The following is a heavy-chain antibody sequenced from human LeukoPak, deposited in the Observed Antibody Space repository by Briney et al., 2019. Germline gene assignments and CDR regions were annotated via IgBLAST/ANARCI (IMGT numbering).Heavy chain of an antibody. CDR3: ASLYIVVVPAAMPRWFDP. J-gene: IGHJ5*02. Sequence: GGSLRLSCAASGFTFSSYAMHWVRQAPGKGLEWVAVISYDGSNKYYADSVKGRFTISRDNSKNTLYLQMNSLRAEDTAVYYCASLYIVVVPAAMPRWFDPWGQGTLVTVSS. D-gene: IGHD2-2*01. V-gene: IGHV3-30*04. CDR1: GFTFSSYA. CDR2: ISYDGSNK.